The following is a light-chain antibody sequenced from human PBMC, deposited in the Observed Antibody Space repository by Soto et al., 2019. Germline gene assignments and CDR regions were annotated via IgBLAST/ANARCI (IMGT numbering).Light chain of an antibody. CDR3: QQSYRMPIT. J-gene: IGKJ5*01. CDR1: QTISSY. Sequence: DIQMTQSPSSLSASVGDRVTITCRASQTISSYLNWYRQKPGKAPELLIYAASSFQSGVPSRFSGSGSGTDFTLTISSLQSEDFATYYCQQSYRMPITFCHGTRLE. CDR2: AAS. V-gene: IGKV1-39*01.